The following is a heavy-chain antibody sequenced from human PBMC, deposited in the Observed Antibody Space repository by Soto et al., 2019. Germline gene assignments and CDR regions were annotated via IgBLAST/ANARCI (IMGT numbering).Heavy chain of an antibody. D-gene: IGHD3-16*01. CDR1: GFTFSNYA. CDR2: ISGSGGRS. J-gene: IGHJ4*02. V-gene: IGHV3-23*01. CDR3: AKAYFVWSSEQPYYFDY. Sequence: EVQLLDSGGGLVQPGGSLRLSCAASGFTFSNYAMTWVRQGPGKGLEWVSGISGSGGRSYYADSVKGRFTISRDNSKCTLYLQMNILRAEDTAVYYCAKAYFVWSSEQPYYFDYWGQGTLVTVSS.